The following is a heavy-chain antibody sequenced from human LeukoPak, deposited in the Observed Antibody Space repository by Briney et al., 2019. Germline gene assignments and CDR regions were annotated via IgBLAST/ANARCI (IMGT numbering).Heavy chain of an antibody. CDR2: MNPNSGNT. D-gene: IGHD4-17*01. V-gene: IGHV1-8*01. CDR3: ARGRYGDYAIDY. CDR1: GYTFTSYD. J-gene: IGHJ4*02. Sequence: ASVKVSCKASGYTFTSYDINWVRQATGQGLEWMGWMNPNSGNTGYAQKFQGRVTMTRNTSISTAYMELSSLRSEDTAVYHCARGRYGDYAIDYWGQGTLVTVSS.